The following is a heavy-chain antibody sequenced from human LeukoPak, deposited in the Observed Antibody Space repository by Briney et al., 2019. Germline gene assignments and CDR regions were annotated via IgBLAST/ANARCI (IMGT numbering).Heavy chain of an antibody. CDR2: INAGNGKT. Sequence: ASVKVSCKASGYTFTSYAMRRVRQAPGQRLEWMGWINAGNGKTKYSQKFQGRVTITRDTSASTAYMELSSLRSEDTAVYYCARGRDCSGGSCYRWWFDPWGQGTLVTVSS. CDR3: ARGRDCSGGSCYRWWFDP. CDR1: GYTFTSYA. J-gene: IGHJ5*02. D-gene: IGHD2-15*01. V-gene: IGHV1-3*01.